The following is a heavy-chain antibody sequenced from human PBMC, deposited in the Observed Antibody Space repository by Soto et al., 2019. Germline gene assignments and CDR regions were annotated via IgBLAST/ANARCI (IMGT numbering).Heavy chain of an antibody. D-gene: IGHD4-17*01. CDR2: IKQDGSEK. Sequence: GGSLRLSCAASGFTFSRYWLTWVRQAPGKGLEWVANIKQDGSEKHYVDSVKGRFTISRDNAKKSLYLQMNSLRAEDTAVFYCARVADYDDAFDIWGQGTMVTVSS. CDR3: ARVADYDDAFDI. CDR1: GFTFSRYW. J-gene: IGHJ3*02. V-gene: IGHV3-7*01.